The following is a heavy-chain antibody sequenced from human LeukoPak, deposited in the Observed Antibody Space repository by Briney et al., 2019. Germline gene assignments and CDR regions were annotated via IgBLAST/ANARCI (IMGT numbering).Heavy chain of an antibody. CDR3: ARDRPEVGCSGGSCYSYYNWFDP. CDR2: IYTSGST. CDR1: GGSISSGSYY. Sequence: SQTLSLTCTVSGGSISSGSYYWSWTRQPAGKGLEWIGRIYTSGSTNYNPSLKSRVTTSVDTSKNQFSLKLSSVTAADTAVYYCARDRPEVGCSGGSCYSYYNWFDPWGQGTLVTVSS. V-gene: IGHV4-61*02. J-gene: IGHJ5*02. D-gene: IGHD2-15*01.